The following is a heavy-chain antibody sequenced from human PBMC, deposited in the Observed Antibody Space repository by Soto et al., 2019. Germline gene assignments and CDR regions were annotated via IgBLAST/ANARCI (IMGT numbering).Heavy chain of an antibody. J-gene: IGHJ4*02. Sequence: SETLSLTCTVSGASVSTGVYYGSWIRQHPGKVLEWIGYIDNSGSTYYNPSLTGRVDISVDTSKNQFSLNVQSLTAADTAFYYCAGAVSDYDVRRYRTSYFDQWGQGILVTVSS. CDR3: AGAVSDYDVRRYRTSYFDQ. V-gene: IGHV4-31*03. CDR2: IDNSGST. D-gene: IGHD3-22*01. CDR1: GASVSTGVYY.